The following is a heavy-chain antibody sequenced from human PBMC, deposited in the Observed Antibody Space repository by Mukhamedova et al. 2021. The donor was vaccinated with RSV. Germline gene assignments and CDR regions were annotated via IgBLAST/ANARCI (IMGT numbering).Heavy chain of an antibody. D-gene: IGHD3-16*01. J-gene: IGHJ4*02. CDR3: ARSIGRGPGTSITLRPFEF. Sequence: EYMGIIQPIDSDTRYSPSFAGHVTISADKSTNTAYLQWDTLGASDTGMYFCARSIGRGPGTSITLRPFEFWGQGTLVTVSS. CDR2: IQPIDSDT. V-gene: IGHV5-51*01.